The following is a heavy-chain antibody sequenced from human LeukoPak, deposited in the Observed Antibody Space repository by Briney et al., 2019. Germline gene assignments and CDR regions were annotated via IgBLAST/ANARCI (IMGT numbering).Heavy chain of an antibody. V-gene: IGHV3-33*01. J-gene: IGHJ4*02. D-gene: IGHD5-18*01. Sequence: HPGGSLRLSCAASGFTFSSYGMHWVRQAPGKGLEWVSGIWYDGSNKYYADSVKGRFTISRDNSKNTLYLQMNSLRAEDTAVYYCARDNTAMAYYFDYWGQGTLVTVSS. CDR3: ARDNTAMAYYFDY. CDR1: GFTFSSYG. CDR2: IWYDGSNK.